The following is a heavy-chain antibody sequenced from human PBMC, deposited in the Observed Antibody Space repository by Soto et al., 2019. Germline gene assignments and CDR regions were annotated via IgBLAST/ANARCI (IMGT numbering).Heavy chain of an antibody. D-gene: IGHD6-13*01. J-gene: IGHJ4*02. Sequence: QVQLQESGPGRVKPSPTLSLTCTVSGGSISSGGYYRSWIRQHPGKGLEWIGEIYYSGSTYYTPSLKSRVTISVDTSKNQFSLKLSSVTAADTGVYYCARCVYSSSWYDYYWGQGTLVTVSS. CDR3: ARCVYSSSWYDYY. V-gene: IGHV4-31*03. CDR1: GGSISSGGYY. CDR2: IYYSGST.